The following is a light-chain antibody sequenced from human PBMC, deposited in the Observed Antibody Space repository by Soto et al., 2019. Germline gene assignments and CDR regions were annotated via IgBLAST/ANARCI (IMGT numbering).Light chain of an antibody. V-gene: IGKV4-1*01. CDR3: QQYYNAPLA. Sequence: DIVMTQSPDSLAVSLGERGTVNCKSSQSVLHSTNNKNYLAWYQQKPGQPPKLLIYWASTRESGVPDRFSGRGSGTDFTLTISSLQAEDVAVYYCQQYYNAPLAFGQGTKVETK. CDR2: WAS. CDR1: QSVLHSTNNKNY. J-gene: IGKJ1*01.